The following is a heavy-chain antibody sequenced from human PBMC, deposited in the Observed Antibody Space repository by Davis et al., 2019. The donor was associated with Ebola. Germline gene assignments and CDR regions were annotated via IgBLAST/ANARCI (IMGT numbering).Heavy chain of an antibody. CDR1: GFTFSDYY. V-gene: IGHV3-11*01. CDR3: ARDRSGFYGMDV. Sequence: GESLKISCAASGFTFSDYYMSWLRQAPGKGLEWVSYISSSGSTIYYADSVKGRFTISRDNAKNSLYLQMNSLRAEDTAVYYCARDRSGFYGMDVWGKGTTVTVSS. CDR2: ISSSGSTI. J-gene: IGHJ6*04.